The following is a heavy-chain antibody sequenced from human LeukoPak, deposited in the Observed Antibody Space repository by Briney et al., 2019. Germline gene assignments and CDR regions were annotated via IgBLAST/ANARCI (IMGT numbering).Heavy chain of an antibody. V-gene: IGHV3-23*01. CDR3: ARSIVVVVAATPFDY. D-gene: IGHD2-15*01. CDR2: ISVSGYST. J-gene: IGHJ4*02. CDR1: GFTFSSYG. Sequence: GGSLRLSCAASGFTFSSYGMSWVRQAPGKGLEWVSAISVSGYSTYYADSVKGRFTISRDNSKNTLYLQMNSLRAEDTAVYYCARSIVVVVAATPFDYWGQGTLVTVSS.